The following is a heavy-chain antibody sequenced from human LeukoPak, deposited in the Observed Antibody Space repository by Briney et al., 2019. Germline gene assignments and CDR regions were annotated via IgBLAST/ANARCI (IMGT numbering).Heavy chain of an antibody. CDR3: AVCRGSYYYGMDV. Sequence: SETLSLTCAVYGGSFSGYYWSWVRQPPGKGLEWIGEINHSGSTNYNPSLKSRVTISVDTSKNQCSLKLRSVTAADTAVYYCAVCRGSYYYGMDVWGQGTTVTVSS. CDR2: INHSGST. D-gene: IGHD3-10*01. V-gene: IGHV4-34*01. CDR1: GGSFSGYY. J-gene: IGHJ6*02.